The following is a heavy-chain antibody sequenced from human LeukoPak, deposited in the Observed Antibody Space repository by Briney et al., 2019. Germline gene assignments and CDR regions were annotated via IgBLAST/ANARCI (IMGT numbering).Heavy chain of an antibody. CDR3: ARDRVDSSGYYYYYGIDV. CDR2: LYTSGST. D-gene: IGHD3-22*01. CDR1: GGSISTYF. V-gene: IGHV4-4*07. J-gene: IGHJ6*02. Sequence: PSETLSLTCTASGGSISTYFWSWIRQPAGKGLEWIGRLYTSGSTNYNPSLKSRLTMSADTSKNQFSLNLRSVTAADTAIYYCARDRVDSSGYYYYYGIDVWGQGTAVTVSS.